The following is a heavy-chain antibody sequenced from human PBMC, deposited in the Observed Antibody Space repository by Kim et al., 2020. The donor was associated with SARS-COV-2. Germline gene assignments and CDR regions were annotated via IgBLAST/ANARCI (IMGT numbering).Heavy chain of an antibody. Sequence: GGSLRLSCAASGFTFSGSAMHWVRQASGKGLEWVGRSRSKANSYATAYAASVKGRFTISRDDSKNTAYLQMNSLKTEDTAVSYCTRALDGLWFGESNYYYVIDVWGQGTTVTVSS. V-gene: IGHV3-73*01. J-gene: IGHJ6*02. CDR2: SRSKANSYAT. CDR1: GFTFSGSA. CDR3: TRALDGLWFGESNYYYVIDV. D-gene: IGHD3-10*01.